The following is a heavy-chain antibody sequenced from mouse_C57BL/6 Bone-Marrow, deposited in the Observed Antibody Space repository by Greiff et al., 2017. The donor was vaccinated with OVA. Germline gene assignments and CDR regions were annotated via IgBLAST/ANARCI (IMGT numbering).Heavy chain of an antibody. J-gene: IGHJ3*01. CDR3: ARAGGLPFAY. Sequence: VQLQQPGAELVKPGASVKLSCKASGYTFTSYWMHWVKQRPGQGLEWIGMIHPNSGSTNYNEKFKSKATLTVDNSSSTAYMQLSSLTSEDSAVYYCARAGGLPFAYWGQGTLVTVSA. V-gene: IGHV1-64*01. D-gene: IGHD2-2*01. CDR2: IHPNSGST. CDR1: GYTFTSYW.